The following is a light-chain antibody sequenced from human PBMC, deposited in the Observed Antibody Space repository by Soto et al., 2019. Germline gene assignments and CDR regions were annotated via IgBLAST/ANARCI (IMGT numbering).Light chain of an antibody. CDR2: DAS. CDR3: QQRSYWLT. J-gene: IGKJ4*01. CDR1: QSVSSY. Sequence: EILLTQSPGTRSLSPLGLATLPCRARQSVSSYLAWYQQKPGQAPRLLIYDASNRATGIPARFSGSGSGTDFTLTISSLEPEDFAVYYCQQRSYWLTFGGGTKVDI. V-gene: IGKV3-11*01.